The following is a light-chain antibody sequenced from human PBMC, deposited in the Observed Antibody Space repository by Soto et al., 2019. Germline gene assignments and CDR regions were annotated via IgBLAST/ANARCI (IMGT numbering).Light chain of an antibody. Sequence: EIVLTQSPGTLSLSPGERATLSCRASQSVSSTYLAWYQQNPGQAPRLLIYGASSRATGIPDRFSGGGSGTDFTLTISRVEPEDFAVYYCQQCGSSPWTFGQGTKVEIK. CDR3: QQCGSSPWT. J-gene: IGKJ1*01. CDR1: QSVSSTY. CDR2: GAS. V-gene: IGKV3-20*01.